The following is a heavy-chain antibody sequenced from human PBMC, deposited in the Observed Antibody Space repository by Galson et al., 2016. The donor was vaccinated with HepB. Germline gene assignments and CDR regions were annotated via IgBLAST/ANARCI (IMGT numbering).Heavy chain of an antibody. CDR3: ASGNCGGDCYLDY. D-gene: IGHD2-21*02. V-gene: IGHV1-3*01. J-gene: IGHJ4*02. CDR1: GYTHNYV. CDR2: INAGNGDT. Sequence: SVKVSCKASGYTHNYVMHWVRQAPGQRLEWMGWINAGNGDTGYSQRFQGRVTIARDTSANTAYMELSSLKSEDTAGYYCASGNCGGDCYLDYWGQGTLVTVSS.